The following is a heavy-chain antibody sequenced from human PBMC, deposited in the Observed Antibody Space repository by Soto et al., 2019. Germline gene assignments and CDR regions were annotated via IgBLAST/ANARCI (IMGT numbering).Heavy chain of an antibody. Sequence: QVQLVQSGAEVKKPGSSVKVSCKASGGTFSSYAISWVRQAPGQGLEWMGGIIPIFGTANYSQKFQGRVTITADESTSTAYMERSSLRSEDTAVYYCARDELGYYYDSSGIYGMDVWGQGTTVTVSS. V-gene: IGHV1-69*01. CDR1: GGTFSSYA. CDR3: ARDELGYYYDSSGIYGMDV. J-gene: IGHJ6*02. CDR2: IIPIFGTA. D-gene: IGHD3-22*01.